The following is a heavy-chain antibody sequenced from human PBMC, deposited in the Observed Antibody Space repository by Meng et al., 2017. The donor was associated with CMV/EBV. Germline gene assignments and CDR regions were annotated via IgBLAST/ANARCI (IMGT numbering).Heavy chain of an antibody. Sequence: GGSLRLSCAASGFTFSNAWMSWVRQAPGKGLEWVANIKQDGSEKYYVDSVKGRFTISRDNAKNSLYLQMNSLRAEDTAVYYCARDSSSWYRPMPFDYWGQGTLVTVSS. CDR1: GFTFSNAW. D-gene: IGHD6-13*01. J-gene: IGHJ4*02. CDR2: IKQDGSEK. CDR3: ARDSSSWYRPMPFDY. V-gene: IGHV3-7*01.